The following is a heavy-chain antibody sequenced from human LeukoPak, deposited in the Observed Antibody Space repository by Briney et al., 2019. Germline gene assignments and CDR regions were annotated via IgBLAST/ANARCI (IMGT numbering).Heavy chain of an antibody. V-gene: IGHV3-30*04. CDR2: ISYDGSKK. CDR3: ARGRLIPRDFDF. Sequence: PGGSLRLSCAASGFTFSTYAVHWVRQAPGKGLEWVAVISYDGSKKFYADSVKGRFTISRDNSKNTLYLQMNSLRAEDTAVYYCARGRLIPRDFDFWGQGTLVTVSS. D-gene: IGHD2-21*02. CDR1: GFTFSTYA. J-gene: IGHJ4*02.